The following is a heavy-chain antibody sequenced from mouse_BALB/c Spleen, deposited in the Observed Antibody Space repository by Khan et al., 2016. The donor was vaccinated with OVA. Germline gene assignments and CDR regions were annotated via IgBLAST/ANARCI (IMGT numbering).Heavy chain of an antibody. V-gene: IGHV1S132*01. D-gene: IGHD2-1*01. CDR3: ARGYVGNYEFAY. J-gene: IGHJ3*01. Sequence: QVQLQQSGAELVKPGASVKLSCKTSGYTFTSYWIQWVKQRPGQGLGWIGQIFPGTDTTYYNENFKGKATLTVDTSSNTAYMQFSSLTSEDYAVDFCARGYVGNYEFAYWGQGTLVTVSP. CDR1: GYTFTSYW. CDR2: IFPGTDTT.